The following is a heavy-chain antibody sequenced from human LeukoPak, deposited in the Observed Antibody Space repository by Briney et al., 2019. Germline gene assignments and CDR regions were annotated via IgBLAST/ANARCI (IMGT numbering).Heavy chain of an antibody. J-gene: IGHJ6*02. CDR3: ARSLRYFDWLNYGMDV. CDR1: GFTFSTYA. Sequence: PGGSLRLSCAASGFTFSTYAMTWVRQAPGKGLEWVSEISGSAGSTYYADSVKGRFTISRDNSKNTLYLQMNSLRAEDTAVYYCARSLRYFDWLNYGMDVWGQGTTVTVSS. D-gene: IGHD3-9*01. V-gene: IGHV3-23*01. CDR2: ISGSAGST.